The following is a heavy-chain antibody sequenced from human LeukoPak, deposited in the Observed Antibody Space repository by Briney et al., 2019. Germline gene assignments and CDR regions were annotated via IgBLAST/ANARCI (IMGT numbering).Heavy chain of an antibody. CDR1: GFTFSGSA. D-gene: IGHD5-12*01. Sequence: PGGSLRLSCAASGFTFSGSAMHWVRQASGKGLEWVGRIRSKANNYATAYAASVKGRFTISRDNSKNTLYLQMNSLRAEDTAVYYCAKVPSFMLVATMFWFDPWGQGTLVTVSS. CDR3: AKVPSFMLVATMFWFDP. V-gene: IGHV3-73*01. J-gene: IGHJ5*02. CDR2: IRSKANNYAT.